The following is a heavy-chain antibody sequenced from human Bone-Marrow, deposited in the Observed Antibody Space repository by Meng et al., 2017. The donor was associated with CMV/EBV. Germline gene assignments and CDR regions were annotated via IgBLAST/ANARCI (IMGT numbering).Heavy chain of an antibody. J-gene: IGHJ5*02. CDR2: VNPFDDPT. D-gene: IGHD6-19*01. Sequence: FAFSSYYMHWVLQSPGQGPEWMGMVNPFDDPTTYAQKFQGRVTMTRDTSTSTVYMELSSLRSEDTAVYYCARDLGISVAGTPPDSWGQGTLVTVSS. CDR1: FAFSSYY. CDR3: ARDLGISVAGTPPDS. V-gene: IGHV1-46*01.